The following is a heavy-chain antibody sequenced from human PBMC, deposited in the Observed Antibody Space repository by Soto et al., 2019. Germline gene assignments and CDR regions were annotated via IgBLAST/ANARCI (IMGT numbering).Heavy chain of an antibody. CDR2: ISSSSSYM. CDR1: GFTFSSYS. D-gene: IGHD2-8*01. J-gene: IGHJ4*02. V-gene: IGHV3-21*01. CDR3: ARAFVLMVYARDYFDY. Sequence: LRLSCAASGFTFSSYSMNWVRQAPGKGLEWVSSISSSSSYMYYADSVKGRFTISRDNAKNSLYLQMNSLRAEDTAVYYCARAFVLMVYARDYFDYWGQGTLVTVSS.